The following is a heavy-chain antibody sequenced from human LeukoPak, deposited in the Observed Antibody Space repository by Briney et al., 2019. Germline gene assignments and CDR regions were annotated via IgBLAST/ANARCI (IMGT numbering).Heavy chain of an antibody. J-gene: IGHJ6*03. CDR1: GGTFSSYA. D-gene: IGHD6-19*01. CDR3: ASSTGSSGWYLDYYYYMDV. V-gene: IGHV1-69*05. Sequence: ASVKVSCKASGGTFSSYAISWVRQAPGQGLEWMGGIIPIFGTANYAQKFQGRVTITTDESTSTAYMELSSLRSEDTAVYYCASSTGSSGWYLDYYYYMDVWGKGTTATVSS. CDR2: IIPIFGTA.